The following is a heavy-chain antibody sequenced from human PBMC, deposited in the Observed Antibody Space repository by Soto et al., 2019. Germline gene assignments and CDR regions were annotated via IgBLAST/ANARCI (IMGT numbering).Heavy chain of an antibody. J-gene: IGHJ4*02. CDR1: GFTVSSNY. Sequence: EVQLVESGGGLIQPGGSLRLSCAASGFTVSSNYMSWVRQAPGKGLEWVSVIYSGGSTYYADSVKGRFTISRDNSKNTLYLQMNSLRAEDTAVYYCARVRLGAGTPLYYFDYWGQGTLVTVSS. CDR3: ARVRLGAGTPLYYFDY. D-gene: IGHD1-26*01. CDR2: IYSGGST. V-gene: IGHV3-53*01.